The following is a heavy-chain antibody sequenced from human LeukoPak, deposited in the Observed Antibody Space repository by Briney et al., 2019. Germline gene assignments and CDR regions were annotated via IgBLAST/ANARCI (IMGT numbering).Heavy chain of an antibody. D-gene: IGHD3-10*01. J-gene: IGHJ4*02. Sequence: PSETLSLTCTVSGGSISSSYYYWGWIRQPPGKGLEWIGEMKHSGSTNYNPSLKSRVTISVDKSKNQFSLKLSSVTAADTAVYYCARGRGGKRGGAYFDYWGQGTLVTVSS. CDR3: ARGRGGKRGGAYFDY. CDR1: GGSISSSYYY. CDR2: MKHSGST. V-gene: IGHV4-39*07.